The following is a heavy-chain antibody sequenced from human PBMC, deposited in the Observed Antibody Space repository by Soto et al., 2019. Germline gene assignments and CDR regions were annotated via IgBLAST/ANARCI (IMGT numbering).Heavy chain of an antibody. J-gene: IGHJ5*02. CDR2: IISTIGPA. CDR3: ARDLGTTIAGPPRRETYGGLDP. Sequence: QVQLVQSGAEVTRPGSSVTLSCKASGGTFTYYGISWVRQAPGQGLEWMGGIISTIGPATYAQKFKGRVRSTADQSTSTDYMELSSLGSEDTALYYCARDLGTTIAGPPRRETYGGLDPWGQGTLVTVSS. V-gene: IGHV1-69*01. CDR1: GGTFTYYG. D-gene: IGHD3-22*01.